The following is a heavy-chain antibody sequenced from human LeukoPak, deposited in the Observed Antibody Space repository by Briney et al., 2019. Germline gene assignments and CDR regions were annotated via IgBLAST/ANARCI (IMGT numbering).Heavy chain of an antibody. D-gene: IGHD3-9*01. J-gene: IGHJ5*02. CDR2: IYTSGST. Sequence: SETLSLTCTVSGGSISGYYWSWIRQPAGKGLEWIGRIYTSGSTNYNPSLNSRVTMSVDTSKNQFSLKLSSVTAADTAVYYCAREDYDILTGFHTISSYNWFDPWGQGTLVTVSS. CDR1: GGSISGYY. V-gene: IGHV4-4*07. CDR3: AREDYDILTGFHTISSYNWFDP.